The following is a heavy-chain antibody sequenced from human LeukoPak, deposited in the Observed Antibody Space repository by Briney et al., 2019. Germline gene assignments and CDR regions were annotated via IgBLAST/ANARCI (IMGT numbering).Heavy chain of an antibody. CDR2: IYYSGSP. D-gene: IGHD2-15*01. J-gene: IGHJ4*02. V-gene: IGHV4-30-4*01. CDR1: GGSISSGDYY. Sequence: PSETLSLTCTVSGGSISSGDYYWSWIRQPPGKGLEWIGYIYYSGSPYYNPSLKSRVTISVDTSKNQFSLKLSSVTAADTAVYYCARVPVDCSGGSCYGFDYWGQGTLVTVSS. CDR3: ARVPVDCSGGSCYGFDY.